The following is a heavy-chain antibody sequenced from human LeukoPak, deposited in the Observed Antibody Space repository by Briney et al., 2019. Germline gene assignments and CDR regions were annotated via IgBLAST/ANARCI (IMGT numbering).Heavy chain of an antibody. J-gene: IGHJ4*02. CDR1: GFTFSSYE. CDR2: ISSSGSTI. CDR3: ARDFRDYYDSSKSFDY. D-gene: IGHD3-22*01. Sequence: PGGSLRLSCAASGFTFSSYEMNWVRQAPGKGLEWVSYISSSGSTIYYADSVKGRFTISRDNAKNSLYLQMNSLRAEDTAVYYCARDFRDYYDSSKSFDYWGQGTLVTVSS. V-gene: IGHV3-48*03.